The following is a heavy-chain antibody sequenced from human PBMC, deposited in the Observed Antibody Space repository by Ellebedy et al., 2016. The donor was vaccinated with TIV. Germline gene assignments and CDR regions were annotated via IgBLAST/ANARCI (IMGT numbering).Heavy chain of an antibody. CDR3: ARDSLWFGESDFDY. D-gene: IGHD3-10*01. V-gene: IGHV1-3*04. CDR1: GYPFNNYA. J-gene: IGHJ4*02. CDR2: IGTATGDT. Sequence: AASVKVSCKTSGYPFNNYAMHWVRQAPGQSLAWMGWIGTATGDTKYSQNFEGRVTITRDTSASTVYMELISLTSEDTAVYFCARDSLWFGESDFDYWGQGTLVIVSS.